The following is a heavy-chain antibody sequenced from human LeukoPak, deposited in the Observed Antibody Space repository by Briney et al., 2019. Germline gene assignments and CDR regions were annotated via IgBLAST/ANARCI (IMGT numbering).Heavy chain of an antibody. CDR3: ARRLWCGTSCSATGVMDV. V-gene: IGHV1-2*02. J-gene: IGHJ6*02. CDR1: GYTFTGYY. D-gene: IGHD2-2*01. CDR2: INSTSGAT. Sequence: ASVKVSCKASGYTFTGYYMHWVRQAPGQGLEWMGWINSTSGATNSAQKFQGRVTMTRDTSISTAYMDLSSLRSDDTAIYYCARRLWCGTSCSATGVMDVWGQGTTVTVSS.